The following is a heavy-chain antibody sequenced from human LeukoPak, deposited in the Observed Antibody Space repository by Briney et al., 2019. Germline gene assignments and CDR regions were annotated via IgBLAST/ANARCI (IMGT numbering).Heavy chain of an antibody. J-gene: IGHJ4*02. V-gene: IGHV3-74*01. CDR3: ASEDWNDGAIGY. CDR2: INSDGSSA. CDR1: GFTFSSYW. Sequence: PGGSLRLSCAASGFTFSSYWMHWVRQAPGKGLVWVSRINSDGSSASYADSVKGRFTISRDNAKNTLYLQMNSLRAEDTAVYYCASEDWNDGAIGYWGQGTLVTVSS. D-gene: IGHD1-1*01.